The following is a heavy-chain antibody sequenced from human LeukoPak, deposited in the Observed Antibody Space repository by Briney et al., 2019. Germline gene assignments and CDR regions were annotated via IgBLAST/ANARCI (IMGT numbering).Heavy chain of an antibody. J-gene: IGHJ6*03. D-gene: IGHD2-2*01. Sequence: PGGSLRLSCAASGFTVSNNYMSWVRQAPGKGLEWVSSISSSSSYIYYADSVKGRFTISRDNAKNSLYLQMNSLRAEDTAVYYCARAEEDIVVVPAAETNFYYYYYMDVWGKGTTVTISS. V-gene: IGHV3-21*01. CDR3: ARAEEDIVVVPAAETNFYYYYYMDV. CDR2: ISSSSSYI. CDR1: GFTVSNNY.